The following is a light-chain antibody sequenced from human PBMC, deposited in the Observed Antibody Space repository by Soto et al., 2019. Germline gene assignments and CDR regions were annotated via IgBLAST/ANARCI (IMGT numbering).Light chain of an antibody. CDR2: DAS. Sequence: EIVLTQSPATLSLSPGERATLSCRASQSVSSYLAWYQQKPGQAPRLLIYDASNRATGIPARFSGRGSGTDFTLTISSLEPEDFAVYYCQQRSNWPLTFGGGTKVESK. CDR1: QSVSSY. V-gene: IGKV3-11*01. CDR3: QQRSNWPLT. J-gene: IGKJ4*01.